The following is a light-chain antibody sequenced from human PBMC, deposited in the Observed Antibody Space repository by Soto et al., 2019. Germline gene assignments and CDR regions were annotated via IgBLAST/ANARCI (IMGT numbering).Light chain of an antibody. CDR2: GAS. CDR3: QQYNTMRRK. CDR1: QGIKDY. Sequence: EIVMTQSPATLSVSPGERATLSCRASQGIKDYVAWFQQKPGQAPRLLIYGASTRATAIPARFSGSGSGTEFTLSISSMSLQDFAVYSGQQYNTMRRKFGQGTKVDIK. J-gene: IGKJ1*01. V-gene: IGKV3-15*01.